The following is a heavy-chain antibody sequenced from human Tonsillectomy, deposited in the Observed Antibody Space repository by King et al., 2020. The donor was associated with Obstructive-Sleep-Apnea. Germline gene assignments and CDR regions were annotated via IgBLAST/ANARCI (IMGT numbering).Heavy chain of an antibody. J-gene: IGHJ5*02. CDR3: TTAIMLRGRASFP. CDR1: GFTFTNAW. D-gene: IGHD3-16*01. V-gene: IGHV3-15*01. CDR2: IKSKTDGGTL. Sequence: VQLVESGGGLVKPGGSLRLSCAASGFTFTNAWMSWVRQSPGKGLEWVGCIKSKTDGGTLEYAAPVKGRFTILRDDSKNMLYLQMNSLKTGDTAVYYCTTAIMLRGRASFPWGQGTLVTVSS.